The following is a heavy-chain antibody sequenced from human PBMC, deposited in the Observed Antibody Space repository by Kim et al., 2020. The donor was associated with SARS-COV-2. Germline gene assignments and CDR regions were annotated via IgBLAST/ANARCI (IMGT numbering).Heavy chain of an antibody. J-gene: IGHJ4*02. V-gene: IGHV1-69*01. CDR3: AREIGGDDITGTTLIYFDY. Sequence: GRVTITADESTSTAYMELSSLRSEDTAVYYCAREIGGDDITGTTLIYFDYWGQGTLVTVSS. D-gene: IGHD1-7*01.